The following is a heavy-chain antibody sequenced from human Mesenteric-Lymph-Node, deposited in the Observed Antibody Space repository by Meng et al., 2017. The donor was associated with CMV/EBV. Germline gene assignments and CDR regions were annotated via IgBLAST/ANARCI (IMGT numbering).Heavy chain of an antibody. V-gene: IGHV1-69*05. CDR2: IIPIYGAP. CDR1: GITFDSNA. Sequence: SVKVSCKAPGITFDSNALGWVRQAPGQGLEWVGGIIPIYGAPNYAQRFQGRVSISTDDSATTAYMEMYGLRSEDTAVYYCAAGSPPAGGEMPTRGFDSWGQGTLVTVSS. CDR3: AAGSPPAGGEMPTRGFDS. J-gene: IGHJ4*02. D-gene: IGHD3-10*01.